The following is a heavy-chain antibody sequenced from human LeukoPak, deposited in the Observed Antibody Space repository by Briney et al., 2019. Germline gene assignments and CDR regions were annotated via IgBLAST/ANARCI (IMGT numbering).Heavy chain of an antibody. Sequence: ASVKVSCKASGYTFTGYYMHWVRQAPGQGLEWMGWINPNSGGTNYAQKFQGRVTMTRDTSISTAYMELSRLRSDDTAVYYCAREDWYYYGSGSVNWFDPWGQGTLVTVSS. V-gene: IGHV1-2*02. J-gene: IGHJ5*02. CDR1: GYTFTGYY. CDR3: AREDWYYYGSGSVNWFDP. D-gene: IGHD3-10*01. CDR2: INPNSGGT.